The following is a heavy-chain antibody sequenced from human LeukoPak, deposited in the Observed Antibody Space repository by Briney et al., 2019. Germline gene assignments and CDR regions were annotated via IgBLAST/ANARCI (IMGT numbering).Heavy chain of an antibody. CDR2: IIPILDIA. CDR3: ARDPAATAGVAAAGSYYFDY. CDR1: GGTFSSYA. D-gene: IGHD6-13*01. J-gene: IGHJ4*02. V-gene: IGHV1-69*04. Sequence: GASMKVSCKASGGTFSSYAISWVRQAPGQGLEWMGRIIPILDIANYAQKFQGRVTITADKSTSTAYMELSSPRSEDTAVYYCARDPAATAGVAAAGSYYFDYWGQGTLVTVSS.